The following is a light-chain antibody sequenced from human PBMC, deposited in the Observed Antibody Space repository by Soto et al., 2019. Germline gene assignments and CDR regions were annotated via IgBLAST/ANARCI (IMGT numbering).Light chain of an antibody. CDR3: QQSFSAPWT. CDR1: QGISSY. CDR2: AAS. V-gene: IGKV1-8*01. J-gene: IGKJ1*01. Sequence: ATLMTQSPSSLSASPGDRVTISCRASQGISSYLAWYQKKPGKAPKLLIYAASTLQSGVPSRFSGSGSGTDYTLTISSLQPEDFATYYCQQSFSAPWTFGQGTKVDIK.